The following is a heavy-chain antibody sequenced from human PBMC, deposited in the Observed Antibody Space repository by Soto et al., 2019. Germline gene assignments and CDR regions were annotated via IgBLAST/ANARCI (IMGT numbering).Heavy chain of an antibody. V-gene: IGHV4-39*01. D-gene: IGHD6-13*01. CDR2: IYYSGST. CDR3: ARVYSFIAAAGHYYYDVMDF. CDR1: GGSISSSSYY. J-gene: IGHJ6*02. Sequence: ETLSLTCTVSGGSISSSSYYWGWIRQPPGKGLEWIGSIYYSGSTYYNPSLKSRVTISVDTSKNQFSLKLSSVTAADTAVYYCARVYSFIAAAGHYYYDVMDFWAQGTTVPVSS.